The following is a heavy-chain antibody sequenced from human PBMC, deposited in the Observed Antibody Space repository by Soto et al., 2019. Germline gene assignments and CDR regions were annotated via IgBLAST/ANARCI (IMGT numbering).Heavy chain of an antibody. Sequence: SGPTLVNPTQTLTLTCTVSGFSLTTNGVGVGWIRQPPGEALEWLALVYWDDDKRYSPSLKSRLTITKDTSKNQVVLTMTNMDPVDTATYYCARSLWFGEFTWGQGTLVTVSS. CDR2: VYWDDDK. D-gene: IGHD3-10*01. J-gene: IGHJ5*02. CDR1: GFSLTTNGVG. CDR3: ARSLWFGEFT. V-gene: IGHV2-5*02.